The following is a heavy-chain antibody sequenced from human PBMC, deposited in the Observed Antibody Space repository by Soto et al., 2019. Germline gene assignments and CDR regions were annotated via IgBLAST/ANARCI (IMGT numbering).Heavy chain of an antibody. CDR2: IQQDGRDK. CDR1: GFTFRHYW. J-gene: IGHJ4*02. V-gene: IGHV3-7*01. CDR3: ARGVDDYADYRFDY. Sequence: EVQLVESGGGLVQPGGSLRLSCAASGFTFRHYWMSWVRQAPGKGLEWVANIQQDGRDKYYVDSVRGRFTISRDNARNSLYLQMNSLRAEDTAVYYCARGVDDYADYRFDYWGQGILVTVSS. D-gene: IGHD4-17*01.